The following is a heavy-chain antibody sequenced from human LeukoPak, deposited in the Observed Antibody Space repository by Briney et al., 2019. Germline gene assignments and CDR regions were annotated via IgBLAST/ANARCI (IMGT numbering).Heavy chain of an antibody. D-gene: IGHD6-19*01. CDR2: ISAYNGNT. V-gene: IGHV1-18*01. J-gene: IGHJ6*02. CDR3: ARDETAVAYYYYGMDV. Sequence: GASVKVSCKASGYTFSNYGISWVRQAPGQGLEWMGWISAYNGNTNYAQKLQGRVTMTTDTSTSTAYLELRSLRSDDTAVYYCARDETAVAYYYYGMDVWGQGTTVTVSS. CDR1: GYTFSNYG.